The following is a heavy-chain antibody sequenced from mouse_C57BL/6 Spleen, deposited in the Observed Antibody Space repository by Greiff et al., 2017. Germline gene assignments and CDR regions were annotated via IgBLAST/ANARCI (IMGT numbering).Heavy chain of an antibody. Sequence: EVQLVESGGGLVKPGGSLKLSCAASGFTFSSYTMSWVRQTPEKRLEWVATISGGGGNTYYPDSVKGRFTISRDNAKNTLYLQMSSLRSEDTALYYGARQGDDYYVGYAMDYWGQGTSVTVSS. J-gene: IGHJ4*01. CDR1: GFTFSSYT. CDR2: ISGGGGNT. V-gene: IGHV5-9*01. CDR3: ARQGDDYYVGYAMDY. D-gene: IGHD2-3*01.